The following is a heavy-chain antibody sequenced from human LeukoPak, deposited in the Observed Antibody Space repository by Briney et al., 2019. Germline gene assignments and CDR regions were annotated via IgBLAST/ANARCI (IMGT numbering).Heavy chain of an antibody. J-gene: IGHJ6*02. D-gene: IGHD6-19*01. Sequence: SVKVSCKASGYTFTSYYMHWVRQAPGQGLEWMGIINPSGGSTSYAQKFQGRVTMTRDTSTSTVYMELSSLRSEDTAVYYCARGLQWLVWGYYYYGMDVWGQGTTVTVSS. CDR3: ARGLQWLVWGYYYYGMDV. CDR2: INPSGGST. CDR1: GYTFTSYY. V-gene: IGHV1-46*01.